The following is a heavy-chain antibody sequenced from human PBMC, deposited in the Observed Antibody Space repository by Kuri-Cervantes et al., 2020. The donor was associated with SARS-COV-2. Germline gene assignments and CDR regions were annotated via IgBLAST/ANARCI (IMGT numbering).Heavy chain of an antibody. J-gene: IGHJ6*02. CDR3: ASVSLATTEGYYYGIGI. V-gene: IGHV4-34*01. D-gene: IGHD5-12*01. CDR1: GGSFSGYY. CDR2: INHIGST. Sequence: SETLSLTCAVYGGSFSGYYWSWIRQPPGKGLEWIGEINHIGSTNYNPSLKIRVTMSVHTSKNQLSSNLSSVTAADTALYYFASVSLATTEGYYYGIGIWGRGTPVTVSS.